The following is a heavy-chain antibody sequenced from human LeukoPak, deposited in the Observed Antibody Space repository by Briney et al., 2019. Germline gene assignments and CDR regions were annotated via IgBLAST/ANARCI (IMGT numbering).Heavy chain of an antibody. D-gene: IGHD3-9*01. V-gene: IGHV5-51*01. Sequence: GESLKISCKGSGYSFTSYWIGWVRQMPGKGLGWMGIIYPGDSDTRYSPSFQGQVTISADKSISTAYLQWSSLKASDTAMYYCAGTYYDILTGYSDHYYFDYWGQGTLVTVSS. CDR2: IYPGDSDT. J-gene: IGHJ4*02. CDR1: GYSFTSYW. CDR3: AGTYYDILTGYSDHYYFDY.